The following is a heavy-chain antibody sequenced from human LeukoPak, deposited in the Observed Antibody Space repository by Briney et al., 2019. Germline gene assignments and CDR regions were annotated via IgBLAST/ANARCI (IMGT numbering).Heavy chain of an antibody. CDR1: GYTFTGDY. D-gene: IGHD3-16*01. CDR2: INSNSGDT. J-gene: IGHJ4*02. Sequence: ASVKVSCAASGYTFTGDYMHCVRQAPGQGLEWMGWINSNSGDTNSAQKFQGRVTMTRDTSISTAYMELSRLRSDDTAVYYCARVRYRLAETYIDYWGQGTLVTVSS. CDR3: ARVRYRLAETYIDY. V-gene: IGHV1-2*02.